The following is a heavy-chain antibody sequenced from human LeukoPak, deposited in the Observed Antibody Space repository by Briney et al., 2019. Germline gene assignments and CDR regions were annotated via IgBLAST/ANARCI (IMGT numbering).Heavy chain of an antibody. V-gene: IGHV4-4*09. J-gene: IGHJ4*02. D-gene: IGHD6-19*01. CDR2: IYNGVPT. Sequence: SETLSLTCTTSGVSIRRFYWSWVRQPPGKGLEWIANIYNGVPTFFNPSLKSRATISVDTSKGQFSLQLASVTAADTAVYYCVQTTGWPGFDYWGQGILVTVSS. CDR1: GVSIRRFY. CDR3: VQTTGWPGFDY.